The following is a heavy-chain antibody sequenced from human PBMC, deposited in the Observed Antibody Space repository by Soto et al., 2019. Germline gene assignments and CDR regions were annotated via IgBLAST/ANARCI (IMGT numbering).Heavy chain of an antibody. Sequence: GGSLRLSCAASGFTFSSYAMSWVRQAPGKGLEWVSAISGSGGSTYYADSVKGRFTISRDNSKNTLYLQMNSLRAEDPAVYYCAKDWREDCSSTSCYSDWFDPWGQGTLVTVSS. CDR3: AKDWREDCSSTSCYSDWFDP. V-gene: IGHV3-23*01. CDR2: ISGSGGST. D-gene: IGHD2-2*01. J-gene: IGHJ5*02. CDR1: GFTFSSYA.